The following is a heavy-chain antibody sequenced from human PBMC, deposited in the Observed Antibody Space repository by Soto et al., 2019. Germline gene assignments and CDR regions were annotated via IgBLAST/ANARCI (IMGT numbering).Heavy chain of an antibody. CDR2: INPSGGST. Sequence: QVQLVQSGAEVKKPGASVKVSCKASGYTFTSYYMHWVRQAPGQGLEWMGIINPSGGSTSYAQKFQGRVTMTRDTSTSTVYMELSSLRSEDTAVYYCARDQGLGIAARSPFDYWGQGTLVTVSS. CDR3: ARDQGLGIAARSPFDY. D-gene: IGHD6-6*01. V-gene: IGHV1-46*01. J-gene: IGHJ4*02. CDR1: GYTFTSYY.